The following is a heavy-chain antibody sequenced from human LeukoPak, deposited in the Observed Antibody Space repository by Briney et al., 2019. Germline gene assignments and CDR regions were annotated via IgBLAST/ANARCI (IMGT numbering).Heavy chain of an antibody. CDR2: IYYSGST. V-gene: IGHV4-59*01. CDR3: ARVSLSGLYGSGSYGDYYYYYMDV. CDR1: GFTFSSYW. J-gene: IGHJ6*03. Sequence: GSLRLSCAASGFTFSSYWMSWIRQPPGKGLEWIGYIYYSGSTNYNPSLKSRVTISVDTSKNQFSLKLSSVTAADTAVYYCARVSLSGLYGSGSYGDYYYYYMDVWGKGTTVTVSS. D-gene: IGHD3-10*01.